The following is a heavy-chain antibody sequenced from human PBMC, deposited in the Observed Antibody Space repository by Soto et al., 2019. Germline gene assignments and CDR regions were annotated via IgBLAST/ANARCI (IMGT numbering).Heavy chain of an antibody. V-gene: IGHV3-74*01. CDR1: GFTFSSYW. Sequence: PGGSLRLSCAASGFTFSSYWMHWVRQAPGKGLVWVSRINSDGSRTSYADSAKGRFTISRDNAKNTVYLQMNSLRAEDTAAYYCARGDGDYYDGNGYLGRHWGQGTLVTVSS. CDR2: INSDGSRT. J-gene: IGHJ4*02. CDR3: ARGDGDYYDGNGYLGRH. D-gene: IGHD3-22*01.